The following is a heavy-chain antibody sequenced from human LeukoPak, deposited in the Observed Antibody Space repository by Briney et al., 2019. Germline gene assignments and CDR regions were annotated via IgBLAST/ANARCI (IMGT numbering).Heavy chain of an antibody. D-gene: IGHD6-19*01. V-gene: IGHV3-7*01. CDR2: IRQDGSEK. CDR1: GFTFSSYS. J-gene: IGHJ4*02. CDR3: AREGLAEVDY. Sequence: GGSLRLSCAASGFTFSSYSMSWVRQAPGKGLEWVANIRQDGSEKYYVDSVKGRFTISRDNAKNSLYLQMNSLRAEDTAVYYCAREGLAEVDYWGQGTLVTVSS.